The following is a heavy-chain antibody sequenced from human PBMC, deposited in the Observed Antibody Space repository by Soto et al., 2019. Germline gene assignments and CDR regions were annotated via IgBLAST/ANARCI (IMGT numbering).Heavy chain of an antibody. CDR3: ARDVGAGSMVRGPGYNWFDP. CDR1: GGSVSIGGYY. V-gene: IGHV4-31*03. J-gene: IGHJ5*02. D-gene: IGHD3-10*01. CDR2: IYYSGST. Sequence: SETLSLTCTFSGGSVSIGGYYWSWIRQHPGKGREWIGYIYYSGSTYYNPSLKSRVTISVDTSKNQFSLKLSSVTAADTAVYYCARDVGAGSMVRGPGYNWFDPWGQGTLVTVSS.